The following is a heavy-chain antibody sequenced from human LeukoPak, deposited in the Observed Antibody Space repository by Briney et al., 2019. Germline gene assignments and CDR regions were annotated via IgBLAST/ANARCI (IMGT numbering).Heavy chain of an antibody. CDR2: INHSGST. CDR1: GGSFSGYY. V-gene: IGHV4-34*01. J-gene: IGHJ5*02. D-gene: IGHD6-13*01. CDR3: ATGIAARSRNGFAP. Sequence: SETLSLTCAVYGGSFSGYYWSWIRQPPGKGLEWIGEINHSGSTNYNPSLKSRVTISVDTSKNQFSLKLSSVTAADTAVYYCATGIAARSRNGFAPGGQETLVTVS.